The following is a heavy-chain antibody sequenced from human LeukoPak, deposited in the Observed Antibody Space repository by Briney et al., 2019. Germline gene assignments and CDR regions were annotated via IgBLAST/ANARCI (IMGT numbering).Heavy chain of an antibody. Sequence: ASVKVSCKVSGYTLTELSMHWVRQAPGKGLEGMGGFDPEDGETIYAQKFQGRVTMTEDTSTDTAYMELSSLRSEDTAVYYCATGDYDYVWGSYRHRPFDYWGQGTLVTVSS. CDR3: ATGDYDYVWGSYRHRPFDY. J-gene: IGHJ4*02. CDR1: GYTLTELS. CDR2: FDPEDGET. V-gene: IGHV1-24*01. D-gene: IGHD3-16*02.